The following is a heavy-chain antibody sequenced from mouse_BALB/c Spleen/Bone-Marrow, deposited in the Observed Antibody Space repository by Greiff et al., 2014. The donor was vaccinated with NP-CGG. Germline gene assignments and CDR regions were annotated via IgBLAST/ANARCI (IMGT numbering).Heavy chain of an antibody. CDR2: IWRGGST. CDR3: AKNLRGNYVRAMDY. D-gene: IGHD2-1*01. CDR1: GFSLTSYG. J-gene: IGHJ4*01. V-gene: IGHV2-5*01. Sequence: QVQLQQPGPGLVQPSQSLSITCTVSGFSLTSYGVHRVRQSPGKGLEWLGVIWRGGSTDYNAAFMSRLSITKDNSKSQVFFKMNSLQADDTAIYYCAKNLRGNYVRAMDYWGQGTSVTVSS.